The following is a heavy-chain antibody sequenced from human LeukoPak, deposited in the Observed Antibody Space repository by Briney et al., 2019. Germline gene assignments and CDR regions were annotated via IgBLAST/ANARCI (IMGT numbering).Heavy chain of an antibody. V-gene: IGHV1-2*02. CDR2: INPNSGGT. J-gene: IGHJ4*02. CDR1: GYTFTGYY. CDR3: ARQDLADTYYFDY. D-gene: IGHD2-15*01. Sequence: GASVKVSCKASGYTFTGYYMHWVRQAPGQGLEWMGWINPNSGGTNYAQKFQGRVTMTRDTSISTAYMELSRLRSDDTAVYYCARQDLADTYYFDYWGQGTLVTVSS.